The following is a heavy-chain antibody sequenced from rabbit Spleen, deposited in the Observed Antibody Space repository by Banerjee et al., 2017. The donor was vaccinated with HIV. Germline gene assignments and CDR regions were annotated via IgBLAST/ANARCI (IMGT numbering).Heavy chain of an antibody. D-gene: IGHD2-1*01. CDR2: IAGVSSAFT. CDR3: ARGSATMTMVITGYYLNL. J-gene: IGHJ4*01. CDR1: GFSFSSSDY. V-gene: IGHV1S40*01. Sequence: QSLEESGGDLVKPGASLTLTCTASGFSFSSSDYMCWVRQAPGKGLEWISCIAGVSSAFTYSATWAKGRFTCSKTSSTTVTLQMTSLTAADTATYFCARGSATMTMVITGYYLNLWGQGTLVTVS.